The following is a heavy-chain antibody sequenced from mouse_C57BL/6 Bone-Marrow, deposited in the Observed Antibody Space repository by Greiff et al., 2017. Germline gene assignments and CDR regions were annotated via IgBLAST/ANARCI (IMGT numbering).Heavy chain of an antibody. Sequence: VQLKESGPGLAKPSQTLSLTCSVTGYSITSDYWNWIRKFPGNKLEYMGYISYSGSTYYNPSLKSRISITRDTSTNQYYLQLNSVTTEDTATYYCARYYYGDRWYFDVWGTGTTVTVSS. D-gene: IGHD2-13*01. J-gene: IGHJ1*03. CDR3: ARYYYGDRWYFDV. CDR2: ISYSGST. V-gene: IGHV3-8*01. CDR1: GYSITSDY.